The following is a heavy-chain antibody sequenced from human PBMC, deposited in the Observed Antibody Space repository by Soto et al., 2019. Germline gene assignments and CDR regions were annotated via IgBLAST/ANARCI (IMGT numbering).Heavy chain of an antibody. V-gene: IGHV1-69*02. CDR3: ARALIVVVITARGDAFDI. CDR2: IIPILGIA. Sequence: QVQLVQSGAEVKKPGSSVKVSCKASGGTFSSYTISWVRQAPGQGLEWMGRIIPILGIANYAQKFQGRVTITADKFTSTAYMELSSLRSEDTAVYYCARALIVVVITARGDAFDIWGQGTMVTVSS. CDR1: GGTFSSYT. D-gene: IGHD3-22*01. J-gene: IGHJ3*02.